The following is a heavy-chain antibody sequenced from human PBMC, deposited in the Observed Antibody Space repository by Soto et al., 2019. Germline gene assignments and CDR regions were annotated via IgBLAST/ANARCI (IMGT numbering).Heavy chain of an antibody. J-gene: IGHJ5*02. D-gene: IGHD3-16*01. Sequence: QVQLVQSGTEVKKPGASVKVSCKASGYTYSNYGISWVRQAPGQGLEWMGWISDFEAGANYGQRFRGRVTLTIDTSTSTPYMELRRLTSDDTAVYYCVRDSDIWGEDWFDPWGQGTLVIVSS. CDR3: VRDSDIWGEDWFDP. CDR1: GYTYSNYG. CDR2: ISDFEAGA. V-gene: IGHV1-18*01.